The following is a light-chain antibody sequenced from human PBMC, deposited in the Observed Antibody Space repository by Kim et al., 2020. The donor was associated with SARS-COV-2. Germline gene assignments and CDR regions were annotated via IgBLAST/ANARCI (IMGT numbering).Light chain of an antibody. CDR1: SSAVGAYTD. J-gene: IGLJ3*02. CDR3: ASYTTRSTWV. CDR2: DVT. Sequence: GQSITFSYTGTSSAVGAYTDVSWYQQHPNKAPKLMIYDVTKRPSGVSNRFSGSKSGNTASLTISGLQAEDEADYYCASYTTRSTWVFGEGTQLTVL. V-gene: IGLV2-14*03.